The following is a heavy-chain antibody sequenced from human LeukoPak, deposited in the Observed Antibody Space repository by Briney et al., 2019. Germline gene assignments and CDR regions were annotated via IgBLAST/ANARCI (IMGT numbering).Heavy chain of an antibody. V-gene: IGHV3-48*01. Sequence: PGGSLGLSCAASGFTFSSYSMNWVRQAPGKGLEWVSYISSSSTIYYADSVKGRFTISRDNAKNSLYLQMNSLRAEDTAVYYCARYSCHWSFDSWGQGTLVTVSS. CDR1: GFTFSSYS. CDR3: ARYSCHWSFDS. D-gene: IGHD6-19*01. CDR2: ISSSSTI. J-gene: IGHJ4*02.